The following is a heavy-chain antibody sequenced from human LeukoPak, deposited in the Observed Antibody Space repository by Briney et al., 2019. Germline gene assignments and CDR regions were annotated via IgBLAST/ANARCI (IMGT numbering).Heavy chain of an antibody. Sequence: GESLKISCKGSGYSFTSYWIAWVRQMPGKGLEWMEIIYPGDFDTRYSPSFQGQVTISADKSISTAYLQWSSLKASDTAVYYCARRAVTTGYFDYWGQGSLVTVSS. CDR1: GYSFTSYW. D-gene: IGHD4-17*01. CDR2: IYPGDFDT. J-gene: IGHJ4*02. CDR3: ARRAVTTGYFDY. V-gene: IGHV5-51*01.